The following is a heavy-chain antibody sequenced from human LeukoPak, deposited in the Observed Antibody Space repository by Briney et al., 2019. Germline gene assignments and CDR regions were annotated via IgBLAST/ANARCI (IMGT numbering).Heavy chain of an antibody. Sequence: SVRVSCKASGGTFSSYTISWVRQAPGQGLEWMGRIIPILGIANYVRKFQGRVTITTDESTSTAYMELSSLRSEDTAVYYCARDQRDGYNDFGYWGQGTLVTVSS. CDR3: ARDQRDGYNDFGY. V-gene: IGHV1-69*16. CDR2: IIPILGIA. J-gene: IGHJ4*02. D-gene: IGHD5-24*01. CDR1: GGTFSSYT.